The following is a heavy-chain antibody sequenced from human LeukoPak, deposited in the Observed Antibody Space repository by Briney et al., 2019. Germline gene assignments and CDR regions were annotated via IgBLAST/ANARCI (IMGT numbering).Heavy chain of an antibody. Sequence: SETLSLTCAVYGGSVSGYYWSWIRQPPGKGLEWIGEINHSGSTNYNPSLKSRVTISVDTSKNQFSLKLSSVTAADTAVYYCALGGNSDAFDIWGQGTMVTVSS. CDR2: INHSGST. D-gene: IGHD4-23*01. J-gene: IGHJ3*02. CDR3: ALGGNSDAFDI. CDR1: GGSVSGYY. V-gene: IGHV4-34*01.